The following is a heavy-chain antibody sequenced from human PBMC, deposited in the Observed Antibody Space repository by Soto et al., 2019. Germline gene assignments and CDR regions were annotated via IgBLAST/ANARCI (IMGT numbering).Heavy chain of an antibody. V-gene: IGHV1-18*04. CDR3: ATDYGDRAEYFKH. D-gene: IGHD4-17*01. CDR2: ISPLKGRT. CDR1: GYTFTSYG. J-gene: IGHJ1*01. Sequence: QVQLVQSGPDLKRPGASMKVSCKASGYTFTSYGISWVRQAPGQGLEWMAWISPLKGRTQYSQKAQGRVTLSTDTSSNTAYTEMTTLRVDDTAVYYCATDYGDRAEYFKHWGQGTLVTVS.